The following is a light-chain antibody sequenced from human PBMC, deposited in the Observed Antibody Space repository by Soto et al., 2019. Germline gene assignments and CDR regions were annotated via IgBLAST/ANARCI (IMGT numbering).Light chain of an antibody. CDR2: INTDGTH. CDR3: QTWATGIGR. J-gene: IGLJ2*01. CDR1: SGHRTYA. V-gene: IGLV4-69*01. Sequence: QLVLTQSPSASASLGASVKLTCTLSSGHRTYAIAWHQQRPEKGPRYLMKINTDGTHTKADGIPDRFSGSSSGAEHYLTISSLQSEDEADYYCQTWATGIGRFGGGTKLTVL.